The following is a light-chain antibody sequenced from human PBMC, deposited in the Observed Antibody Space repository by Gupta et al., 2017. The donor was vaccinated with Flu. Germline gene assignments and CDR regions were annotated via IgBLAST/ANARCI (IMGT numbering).Light chain of an antibody. J-gene: IGKJ2*01. Sequence: EIVMTQSPATLSVSPGERATLSCRASQSLNSNLAWYQQRPGQAPRLLVYGASTRATGIPARFSGSGFGTDFTLTISGLQSEDFAVYYCQQYHDWLMYTFGQGTRLEI. V-gene: IGKV3-15*01. CDR1: QSLNSN. CDR3: QQYHDWLMYT. CDR2: GAS.